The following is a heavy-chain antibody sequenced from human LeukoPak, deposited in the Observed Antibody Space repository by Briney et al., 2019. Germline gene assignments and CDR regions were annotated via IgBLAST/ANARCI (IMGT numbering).Heavy chain of an antibody. V-gene: IGHV3-49*04. CDR1: GFSFSTQR. CDR3: ARGGVYCSSVSCSVDY. J-gene: IGHJ4*02. Sequence: GGSLRLSCAASGFSFSTQRTHWVRQAPGKGLEWVGFIRSKAYGGTTENAASVKGRFTISRDDSKSIAYLQMNSLKTEDTAVYYCARGGVYCSSVSCSVDYWGQGILVTVSS. CDR2: IRSKAYGGTT. D-gene: IGHD2-2*01.